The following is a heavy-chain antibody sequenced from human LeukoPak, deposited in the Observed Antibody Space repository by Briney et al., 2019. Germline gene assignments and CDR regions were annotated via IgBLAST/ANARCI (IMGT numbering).Heavy chain of an antibody. Sequence: GGSLRLSCAASGFTFSSYSMNWVRQAPGKGLEWASSISSSSSYIYYADSAKGRFTISRDNAKNSLYLQMNSLRAEDTAVYYCARLPQYQLLYIPWSGPVIDYWGQGTLVTVSS. CDR2: ISSSSSYI. CDR1: GFTFSSYS. V-gene: IGHV3-21*01. D-gene: IGHD2-2*02. J-gene: IGHJ4*02. CDR3: ARLPQYQLLYIPWSGPVIDY.